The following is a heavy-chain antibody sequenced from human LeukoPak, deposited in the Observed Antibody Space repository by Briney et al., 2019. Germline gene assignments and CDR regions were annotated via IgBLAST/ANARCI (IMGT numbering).Heavy chain of an antibody. CDR2: ILYDGSNK. CDR3: AKEYDYTNYRWAFDI. D-gene: IGHD4-11*01. CDR1: GFIFSSYG. Sequence: GGSLRLSCAASGFIFSSYGMHWVRQAPGKGLEGGAVILYDGSNKYYGDPVKGRFTISRDNSKNTLYLQMYSLRVEDTAVYYCAKEYDYTNYRWAFDIWGQGTMVTVPS. J-gene: IGHJ3*02. V-gene: IGHV3-30*18.